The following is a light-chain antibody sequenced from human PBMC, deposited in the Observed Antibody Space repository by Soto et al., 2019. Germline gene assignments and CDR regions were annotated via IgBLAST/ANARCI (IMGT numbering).Light chain of an antibody. CDR3: SSYAGSNAVV. V-gene: IGLV2-8*01. CDR1: SSDVGGYNY. Sequence: QSPLTQPPSASGSPGQSVTISCTGTSSDVGGYNYVSWYQQHPGKAPKLMIYEVSKRPSGVPDRFSGSKSGNTASLTVSGLQAEDEADYYCSSYAGSNAVVFGGGTKLTV. J-gene: IGLJ2*01. CDR2: EVS.